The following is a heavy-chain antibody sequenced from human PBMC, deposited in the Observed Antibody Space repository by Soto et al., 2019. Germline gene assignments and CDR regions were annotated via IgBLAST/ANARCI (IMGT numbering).Heavy chain of an antibody. CDR2: IWYDGSNK. V-gene: IGHV3-33*03. D-gene: IGHD3-3*01. CDR3: ASGPYYDFWTGYRNLEYFQH. J-gene: IGHJ1*01. CDR1: GFTFSSYG. Sequence: GSLRLSCAASGFTFSSYGMHWVRQAPGKGLEWVAVIWYDGSNKYYADSVKGRFTISRDNSKNTLYLQMNSLRAEDTAVYYCASGPYYDFWTGYRNLEYFQHWGQGTLVTVSS.